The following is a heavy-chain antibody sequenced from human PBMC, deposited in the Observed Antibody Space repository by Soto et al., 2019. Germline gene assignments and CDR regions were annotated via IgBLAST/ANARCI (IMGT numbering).Heavy chain of an antibody. V-gene: IGHV1-8*01. Sequence: ASVKVSCKASGYTFTSYDINWVRQATGQGLKWMGWMNPNSGNTGYAQKLQGRVTMTTDTSTSTAYMELRSLRSDDTAVYYCARDWEGHSGSQRSPYYFDYWGQGTLVTVSS. CDR3: ARDWEGHSGSQRSPYYFDY. J-gene: IGHJ4*02. CDR2: MNPNSGNT. D-gene: IGHD1-26*01. CDR1: GYTFTSYD.